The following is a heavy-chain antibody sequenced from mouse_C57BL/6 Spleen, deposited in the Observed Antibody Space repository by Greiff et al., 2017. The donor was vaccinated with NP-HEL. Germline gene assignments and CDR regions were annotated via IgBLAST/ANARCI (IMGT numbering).Heavy chain of an antibody. CDR1: GYTFTSYW. Sequence: QVQLQQPGAELVKPGASVKLSCKASGYTFTSYWMQWVQQRPGQGLEWIGEIDPSASYTNYNQKFKGKATLTVDTSSSTAYMQLSSLTSEDSAVYYCARRGYDLHFDYWGQGTTLTVSS. D-gene: IGHD2-10*02. CDR2: IDPSASYT. J-gene: IGHJ2*01. CDR3: ARRGYDLHFDY. V-gene: IGHV1-50*01.